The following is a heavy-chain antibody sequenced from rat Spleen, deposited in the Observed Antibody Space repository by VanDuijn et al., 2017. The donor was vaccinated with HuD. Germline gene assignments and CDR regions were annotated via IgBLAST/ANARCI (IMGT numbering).Heavy chain of an antibody. Sequence: QVQLKESGPGLVQPSQTLSLTCTVSGFSLNNYGVFWVRQPPGKGLEWMGVIWGNGNANYNSVLKSRLSISRDTSKSQVFLKMNNLQTEDTAMYFCARSDYSSPYYFDYWGQGVMVSVSS. CDR3: ARSDYSSPYYFDY. J-gene: IGHJ2*01. CDR2: IWGNGNA. V-gene: IGHV2S61*01. D-gene: IGHD1-2*01. CDR1: GFSLNNYG.